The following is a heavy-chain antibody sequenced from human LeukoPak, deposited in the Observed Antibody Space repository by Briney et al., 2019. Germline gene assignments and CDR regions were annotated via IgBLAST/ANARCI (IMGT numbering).Heavy chain of an antibody. CDR2: ISGSGGST. V-gene: IGHV3-23*01. CDR3: AKGSWYQLLAGDY. J-gene: IGHJ4*02. D-gene: IGHD2-2*01. CDR1: GFTFSSYA. Sequence: PGGSLRLSCAASGFTFSSYAMSWVRQAPGKGLEWVSAISGSGGSTYYADSVRGRFTISRDNSKNTLYLQMNSLRAEDTAVYYCAKGSWYQLLAGDYWGQGTLVTVSS.